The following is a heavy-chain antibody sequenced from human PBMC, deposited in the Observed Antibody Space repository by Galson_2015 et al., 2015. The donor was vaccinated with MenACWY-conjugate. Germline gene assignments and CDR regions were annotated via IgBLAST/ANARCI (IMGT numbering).Heavy chain of an antibody. CDR1: GFTFSYYD. Sequence: SLRLSCAASGFTFSYYDMHWVRQAPGKGLEYVSSINSNEDSTYYANSVKGRFTISRDNSKNTLHLQMGSLGVEDMAVYFCARMSGTSGFYYGMDVWGQGTTVTVSS. CDR3: ARMSGTSGFYYGMDV. V-gene: IGHV3-64*01. D-gene: IGHD3-22*01. CDR2: INSNEDST. J-gene: IGHJ6*02.